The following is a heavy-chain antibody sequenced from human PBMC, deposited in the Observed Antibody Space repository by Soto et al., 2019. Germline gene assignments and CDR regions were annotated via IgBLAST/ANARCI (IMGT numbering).Heavy chain of an antibody. J-gene: IGHJ4*02. D-gene: IGHD2-15*01. CDR1: GFTFSNFG. Sequence: QVQLVESGGGVVQPGRSPRLSCAASGFTFSNFGMHWVRQAPRKGLEWVAAISSDGGDKYYSHSVKDRFTISRDNSKNTLFLQMNSLRVEDTAVYYCVKGSEVARQELDHWGQGILVTVSS. V-gene: IGHV3-30*18. CDR2: ISSDGGDK. CDR3: VKGSEVARQELDH.